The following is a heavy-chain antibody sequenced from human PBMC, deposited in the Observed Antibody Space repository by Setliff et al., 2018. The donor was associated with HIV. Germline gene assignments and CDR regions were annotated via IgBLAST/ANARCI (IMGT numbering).Heavy chain of an antibody. CDR3: ARGIGPLPNWENFYYSMDV. Sequence: SETLSLTCTVSGSSISSSSYYWGWIRQPPGKGLEWIGSIYYSGSTYSNPSLKSRVTISADTSKDQISLKLNSVTAADTAVYYCARGIGPLPNWENFYYSMDVWGKGTTVTVSS. V-gene: IGHV4-39*01. D-gene: IGHD1-26*01. CDR2: IYYSGST. CDR1: GSSISSSSYY. J-gene: IGHJ6*03.